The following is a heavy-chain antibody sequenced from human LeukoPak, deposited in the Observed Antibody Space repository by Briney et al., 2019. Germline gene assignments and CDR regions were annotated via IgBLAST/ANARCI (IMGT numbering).Heavy chain of an antibody. Sequence: GGSLRLSWAASGFTVSSNYMSWVRQAPGKGLEWVSVIYSGGSTYYADSVKGRFTISRDNSKNTLYLQMNSLRAEDTAVYYCARGNPNYYDSSGYPYWGQGTLVTVSS. D-gene: IGHD3-22*01. V-gene: IGHV3-53*01. CDR1: GFTVSSNY. J-gene: IGHJ4*02. CDR2: IYSGGST. CDR3: ARGNPNYYDSSGYPY.